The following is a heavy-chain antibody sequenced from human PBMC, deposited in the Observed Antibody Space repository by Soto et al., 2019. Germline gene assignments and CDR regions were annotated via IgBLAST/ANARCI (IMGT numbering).Heavy chain of an antibody. CDR3: ARGEGDYDFDAFDI. J-gene: IGHJ3*02. CDR1: GFTFSSYG. Sequence: QVQLVESGGGVVQPGRSLRLSCEASGFTFSSYGMHWVRQAPGKGLEWVAVIWYDGSNKYYADSVKGRFTISRDNSKNTLYLQMNSLRAEDTAVYYCARGEGDYDFDAFDIWGQGTMVTVSS. D-gene: IGHD5-12*01. CDR2: IWYDGSNK. V-gene: IGHV3-33*01.